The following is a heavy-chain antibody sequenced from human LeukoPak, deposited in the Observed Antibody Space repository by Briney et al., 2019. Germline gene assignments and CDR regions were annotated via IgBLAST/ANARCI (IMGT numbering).Heavy chain of an antibody. CDR2: ITGSRGTT. J-gene: IGHJ6*02. CDR1: GFTFSNFA. Sequence: GGSLRLSCAASGFTFSNFAMSWVRQAPGKGLDWVSSITGSRGTTWYADSVKGRFTIFRDNSKNTLYLQMNSLRAEDTAVYYCAKDREPDSNGGYPVSYGMDVWGQGTTVTVSS. D-gene: IGHD4-17*01. V-gene: IGHV3-23*01. CDR3: AKDREPDSNGGYPVSYGMDV.